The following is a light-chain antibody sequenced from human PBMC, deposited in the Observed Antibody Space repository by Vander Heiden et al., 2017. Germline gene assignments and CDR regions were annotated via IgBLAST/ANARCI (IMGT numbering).Light chain of an antibody. CDR3: QQSDNTPIT. CDR1: QSISNY. J-gene: IGKJ3*01. CDR2: TAS. V-gene: IGKV1-39*01. Sequence: DIQMTQSPSSLSASVGDRVTITCRASQSISNYLNWYQQKPGKAPKLLIYTASSLESGVPSRFSGSGSGTDFSLTISRLQPEDFATFYCQQSDNTPITFGHGTIVDI.